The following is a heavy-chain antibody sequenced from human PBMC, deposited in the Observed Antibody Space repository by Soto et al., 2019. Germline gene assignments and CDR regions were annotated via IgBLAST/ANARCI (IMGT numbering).Heavy chain of an antibody. CDR1: GFTFSSYA. CDR2: ISYDGSNK. CDR3: ARDQDTAMEYYYGMDV. Sequence: QVQLVESGGGVVQPGRSLRLSCAASGFTFSSYAMHWVRQAPGKGLEWVAVISYDGSNKYYADSVKGRFTMSRDNSKNTLYLQMNSLSAEDTAVYYCARDQDTAMEYYYGMDVWGQGTTVTVSS. J-gene: IGHJ6*02. D-gene: IGHD5-18*01. V-gene: IGHV3-30-3*01.